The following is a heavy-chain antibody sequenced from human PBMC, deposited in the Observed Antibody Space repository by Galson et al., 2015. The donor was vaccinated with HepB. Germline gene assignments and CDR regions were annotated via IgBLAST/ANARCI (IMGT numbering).Heavy chain of an antibody. Sequence: SLRLSCAASGFTFSDSSIHWIRQAPGKGLEWVGCIRSRAINYASAYTASVKGRFTISRDNSKNTAYLHMRSLRTEDTAVYYCTRLADLSGTSSSWGQGTPAIVSS. V-gene: IGHV3-73*01. D-gene: IGHD6-13*01. CDR1: GFTFSDSS. CDR3: TRLADLSGTSSS. CDR2: IRSRAINYAS. J-gene: IGHJ4*02.